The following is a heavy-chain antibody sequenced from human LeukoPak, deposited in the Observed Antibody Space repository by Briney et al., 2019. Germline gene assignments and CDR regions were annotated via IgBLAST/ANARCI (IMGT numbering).Heavy chain of an antibody. V-gene: IGHV1-18*01. CDR3: ARDTPQHLKRYDY. J-gene: IGHJ4*02. CDR2: INTHKGNT. Sequence: ASVKVSCKASGYNFDKFGIAWVRQASGQGLEWMGWINTHKGNTKYAQQYQGRVTMTTDTSTSTVYMELRSLRSDDTAVYFCARDTPQHLKRYDYWGQGTQVTVSS. D-gene: IGHD6-13*01. CDR1: GYNFDKFG.